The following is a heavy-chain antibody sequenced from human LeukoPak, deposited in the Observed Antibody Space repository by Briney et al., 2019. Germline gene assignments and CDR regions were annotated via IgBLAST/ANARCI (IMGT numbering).Heavy chain of an antibody. J-gene: IGHJ4*02. CDR2: ISAYNGNT. CDR1: GYTFTSYG. Sequence: GSVKVSCKASGYTFTSYGISWVRQAPGQGLEWMGWISAYNGNTNYAQKLQGRVTMTTDTSTSTAYMELRSLRSDDTAVYYCAREQFGELEPHNFDYWGQGTLVTDSS. V-gene: IGHV1-18*01. D-gene: IGHD3-10*01. CDR3: AREQFGELEPHNFDY.